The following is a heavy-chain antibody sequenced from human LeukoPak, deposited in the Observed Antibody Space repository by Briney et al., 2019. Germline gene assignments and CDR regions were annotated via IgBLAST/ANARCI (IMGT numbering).Heavy chain of an antibody. CDR3: TRDGSGFYHYYYMDV. D-gene: IGHD6-25*01. J-gene: IGHJ6*03. Sequence: GGSLRLSCAASGFTLTDYSMNWVRQAPGKGLEWVSSISTVSTYKKYADSAKGRFTISRDNSKNLLYLQMSSLSAEDTAVYYCTRDGSGFYHYYYMDVWGKGTTVTVSS. CDR2: ISTVSTYK. CDR1: GFTLTDYS. V-gene: IGHV3-21*01.